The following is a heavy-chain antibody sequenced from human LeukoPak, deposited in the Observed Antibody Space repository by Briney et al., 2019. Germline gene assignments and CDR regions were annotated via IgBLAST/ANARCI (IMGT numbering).Heavy chain of an antibody. CDR2: PNGSGGSK. CDR3: AKGPKVPAPTYYFDY. V-gene: IGHV3-23*01. CDR1: GFTFSSYA. Sequence: GGCLRLSCAASGFTFSSYAMTWVRQAPGKWLEWVSAPNGSGGSKFYADSVKGRFTISRDNSKNTLYLQMNSLRAEDTAVYYCAKGPKVPAPTYYFDYWGQGTLVTVSS. J-gene: IGHJ4*02. D-gene: IGHD2-2*01.